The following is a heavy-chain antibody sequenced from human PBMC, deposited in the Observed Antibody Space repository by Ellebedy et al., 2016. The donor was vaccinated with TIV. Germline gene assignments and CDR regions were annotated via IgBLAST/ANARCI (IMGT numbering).Heavy chain of an antibody. V-gene: IGHV4-59*08. CDR3: ARRGYMFGFDY. D-gene: IGHD5-18*01. CDR2: IYSSGNT. Sequence: MPSETLSLTCTVSGGPIHNNYWSWIRQPPGKGLGWIGYIYSSGNTNYNPSLKSRVTISVDTSKNQFSLKLSSVTAADTAMYYCARRGYMFGFDYWGQGTLVTVSS. J-gene: IGHJ4*02. CDR1: GGPIHNNY.